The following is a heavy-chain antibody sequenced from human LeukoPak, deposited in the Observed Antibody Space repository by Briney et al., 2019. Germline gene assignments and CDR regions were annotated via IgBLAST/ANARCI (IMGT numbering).Heavy chain of an antibody. Sequence: ASVKVSCKASGYTFTSYGISWVRQAPGQGLEWMGWISAYNGNTNYAQKLQGRVTMTTDTSTSTAYMELRSLRSDDTAVYYCARPLRGYYYSGMDVWGKGTTVTVSS. CDR2: ISAYNGNT. CDR3: ARPLRGYYYSGMDV. V-gene: IGHV1-18*04. CDR1: GYTFTSYG. J-gene: IGHJ6*04.